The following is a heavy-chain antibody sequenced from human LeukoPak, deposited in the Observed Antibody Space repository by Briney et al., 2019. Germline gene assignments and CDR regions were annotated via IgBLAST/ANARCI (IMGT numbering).Heavy chain of an antibody. D-gene: IGHD3-22*01. V-gene: IGHV4-61*02. CDR2: IYTSGST. CDR1: GGSISSGSYY. J-gene: IGHJ4*02. Sequence: SETLSLTCTVSGGSISSGSYYWSWIRQPAGKGLEWIGRIYTSGSTNYDPSLKSRVTVSVDTPKNQFSLKLSSVTAADTAVYYCARDDDYYDSSGYYSWGQGTLVTVSS. CDR3: ARDDDYYDSSGYYS.